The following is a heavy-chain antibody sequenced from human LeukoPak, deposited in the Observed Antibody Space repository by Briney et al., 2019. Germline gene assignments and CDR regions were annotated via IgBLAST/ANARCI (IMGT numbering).Heavy chain of an antibody. CDR2: ISGSGGST. CDR3: AKGGRSHSSGWYFVDV. D-gene: IGHD6-19*01. J-gene: IGHJ6*03. V-gene: IGHV3-23*01. CDR1: GFTFSSYA. Sequence: PGGSLRLSCAASGFTFSSYAMSWVRQAPGKGLEWVSAISGSGGSTYYADSVKGRFTISRDNSKNTLYLQMNSLRAEDTAVYYCAKGGRSHSSGWYFVDVWGKGTRSPSP.